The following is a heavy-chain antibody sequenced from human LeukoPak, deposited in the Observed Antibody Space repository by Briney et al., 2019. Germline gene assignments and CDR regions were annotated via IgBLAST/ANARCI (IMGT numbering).Heavy chain of an antibody. Sequence: SETLSLTCTVSGDSMTDYFWSWIRQPPGKGLEYIGDVFYTGSTKYNPSLKSRVSISVDTSKKQFSLNLRSVTAADTAVYYCARDGGPLYHTGTGYYRAFDTWGPGTMVAVSP. CDR1: GDSMTDYF. CDR2: VFYTGST. D-gene: IGHD3-9*01. CDR3: ARDGGPLYHTGTGYYRAFDT. V-gene: IGHV4-59*01. J-gene: IGHJ3*02.